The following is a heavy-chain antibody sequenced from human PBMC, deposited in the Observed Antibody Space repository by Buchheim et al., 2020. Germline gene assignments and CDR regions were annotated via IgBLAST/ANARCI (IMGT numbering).Heavy chain of an antibody. J-gene: IGHJ1*01. V-gene: IGHV3-48*01. D-gene: IGHD4-23*01. CDR2: ISISSRTL. CDR3: ARPPDYGGKWGAEYFQH. CDR1: GFTFSSYS. Sequence: EVQLVESGGGLVQPGGSLRLSCSASGFTFSSYSMNWVRPAPGKGLEWISYISISSRTLYYADSVKGRFTISRANAKTSLYLQMNSLRAEDTAVYYCARPPDYGGKWGAEYFQHWGQGTL.